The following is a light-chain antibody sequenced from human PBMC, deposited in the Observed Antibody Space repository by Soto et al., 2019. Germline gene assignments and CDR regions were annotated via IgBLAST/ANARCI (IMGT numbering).Light chain of an antibody. CDR3: SSYTSTITRV. Sequence: QSALTQPASVSGSPGQSITISCTGTATDVGDHNYVSWYQHHPGKAPKLIIYDVSNRPSGVSDRFSGSKSGNSASLTVSGLQAEDEAEYYCSSYTSTITRVFGGGTKVTVL. J-gene: IGLJ3*02. CDR2: DVS. CDR1: ATDVGDHNY. V-gene: IGLV2-14*01.